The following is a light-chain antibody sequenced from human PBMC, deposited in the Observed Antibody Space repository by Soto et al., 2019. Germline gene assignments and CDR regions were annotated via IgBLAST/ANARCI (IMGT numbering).Light chain of an antibody. V-gene: IGLV2-14*01. J-gene: IGLJ2*01. CDR2: DVS. CDR3: SSYTNSSPVV. Sequence: QSALTQSASVSGTPGQSITISCTGTSSDVGGYHYVSWYQQHPGKAPKLMIYDVSNRPSGVSNRFSGSKSGNTASLTISGLQAYDEAGYYCSSYTNSSPVVFGGGTKLTVL. CDR1: SSDVGGYHY.